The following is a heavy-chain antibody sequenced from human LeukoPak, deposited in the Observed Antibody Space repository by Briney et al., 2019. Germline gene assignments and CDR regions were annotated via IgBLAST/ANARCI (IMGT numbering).Heavy chain of an antibody. CDR3: ARHRLGLPRLVIDY. CDR1: GGSISSYY. J-gene: IGHJ4*02. D-gene: IGHD7-27*01. CDR2: IYYSGST. V-gene: IGHV4-59*08. Sequence: SETLSLTCTVSGGSISSYYWSWIRQPPGKGLEWIGYIYYSGSTSYNPSLKSRVTISVDTSKNQFSLKLSSVTAADTAVYYCARHRLGLPRLVIDYWGQGTLVTVSS.